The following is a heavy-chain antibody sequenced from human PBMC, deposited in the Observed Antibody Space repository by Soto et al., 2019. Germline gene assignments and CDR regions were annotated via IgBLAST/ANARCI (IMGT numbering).Heavy chain of an antibody. CDR2: IKSKSSGGTT. V-gene: IGHV3-15*01. CDR3: ASEKGWRQSPLDS. J-gene: IGHJ5*01. Sequence: GGSLRLSCAASGLIFRNAWMSWVRQAPGKGLEWVGRIKSKSSGGTTDYAAPVEGRVTISRDDSKSTLYLQMTSLTIEDTAVYFCASEKGWRQSPLDSWGQGTLVTVSS. CDR1: GLIFRNAW. D-gene: IGHD4-4*01.